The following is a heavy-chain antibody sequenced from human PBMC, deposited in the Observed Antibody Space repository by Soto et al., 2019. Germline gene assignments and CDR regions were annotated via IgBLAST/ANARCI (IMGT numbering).Heavy chain of an antibody. D-gene: IGHD2-2*01. CDR2: IYYTGST. V-gene: IGHV4-31*03. CDR3: ARDSCIRTSCSVDY. J-gene: IGHJ4*02. CDR1: GVSIRSGGYY. Sequence: QVQLQESGPGLVKTSQTLSLTCTVSGVSIRSGGYYWSWIRQHPGKGLEWIGYIYYTGSTYYNPSLKSRVTISVDMSKNQFSLKLSSVTAADTAVYYCARDSCIRTSCSVDYWGQGTLVTVSS.